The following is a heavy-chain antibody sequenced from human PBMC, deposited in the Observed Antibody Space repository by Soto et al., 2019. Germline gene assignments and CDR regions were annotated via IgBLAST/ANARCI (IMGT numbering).Heavy chain of an antibody. V-gene: IGHV3-23*01. D-gene: IGHD2-2*01. CDR2: ISGSGGST. CDR1: GFTFSSYA. CDR3: AKDTGQVVPGPYYYGMDV. Sequence: VGSLRLSCAASGFTFSSYAMSWVRQAPGKGLEWVSAISGSGGSTYYADSVKGRFTISRDNSKNTLYLQMNSLRAEDTAVYYCAKDTGQVVPGPYYYGMDVWGQGTTVTVSS. J-gene: IGHJ6*02.